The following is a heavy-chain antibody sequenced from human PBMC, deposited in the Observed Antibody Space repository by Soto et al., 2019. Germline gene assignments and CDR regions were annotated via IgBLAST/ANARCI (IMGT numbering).Heavy chain of an antibody. Sequence: GGSLRLSCAASGFTFSGCWMTWVRQAPGEGLEWVANIKEDGSEKRYVDSVKGRFTISRDNAKNSLYLQMNSLRAEDTAVYYCARDPPTGTTLDWVDSWGQGTLVTVSS. V-gene: IGHV3-7*01. CDR2: IKEDGSEK. CDR3: ARDPPTGTTLDWVDS. J-gene: IGHJ5*01. CDR1: GFTFSGCW. D-gene: IGHD1-7*01.